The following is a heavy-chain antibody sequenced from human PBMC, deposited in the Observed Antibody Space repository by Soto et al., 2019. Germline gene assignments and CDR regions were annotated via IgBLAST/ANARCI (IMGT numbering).Heavy chain of an antibody. V-gene: IGHV4-4*02. CDR2: IYHSGST. Sequence: SETLSLTCAVSGGSISSSNWWSWVRQPPWKGLEWIGEIYHSGSTNYNPSLKSRVTISVDTSKNKFSLKLSSVTAADTAVYYCAREKFEANWFEAWGQGTLVTVSS. CDR1: GGSISSSNW. J-gene: IGHJ5*02. CDR3: AREKFEANWFEA.